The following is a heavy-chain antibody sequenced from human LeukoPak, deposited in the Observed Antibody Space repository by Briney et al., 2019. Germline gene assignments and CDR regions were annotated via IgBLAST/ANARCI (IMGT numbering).Heavy chain of an antibody. Sequence: GGSLRLSCAASGFTFSSYGMHWVRQAPGKGLEWVAVIWYDGSNKYYADSVKGRFTISRDNSKNTLYLQMNSLRAEDTAVYYCAIAVAVHAEYFQHWGQGTLVTVSS. CDR1: GFTFSSYG. CDR2: IWYDGSNK. V-gene: IGHV3-33*01. D-gene: IGHD6-19*01. CDR3: AIAVAVHAEYFQH. J-gene: IGHJ1*01.